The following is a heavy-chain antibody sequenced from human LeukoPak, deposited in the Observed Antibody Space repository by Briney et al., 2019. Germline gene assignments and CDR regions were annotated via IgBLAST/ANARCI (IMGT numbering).Heavy chain of an antibody. J-gene: IGHJ4*02. CDR2: ISGDGGST. V-gene: IGHV3-43*02. CDR3: AKDSQSTDMVRGPMGGY. Sequence: GGSLRLSCAASGFTSDDYAMHWVRQAPGKGLEWVSLISGDGGSTYYADSVKGRFTIFRDNSKNSLYLQMNSLRTEDTALYYCAKDSQSTDMVRGPMGGYWGQGTLVTVSS. CDR1: GFTSDDYA. D-gene: IGHD3-10*01.